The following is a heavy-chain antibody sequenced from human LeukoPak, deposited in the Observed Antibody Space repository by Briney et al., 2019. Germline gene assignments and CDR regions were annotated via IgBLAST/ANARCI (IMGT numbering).Heavy chain of an antibody. CDR1: GFTFRSYW. J-gene: IGHJ6*02. V-gene: IGHV3-7*05. Sequence: GGSLRLSCAGSGFTFRSYWMSWVRQAPGKGLEWVANIKHDGSEKYYVDSVKGRFTISRDNAKNSLYLQMNSLRAEDTAVYFYARDGSYYYGMDVWGQGTTVTVSS. CDR3: ARDGSYYYGMDV. CDR2: IKHDGSEK.